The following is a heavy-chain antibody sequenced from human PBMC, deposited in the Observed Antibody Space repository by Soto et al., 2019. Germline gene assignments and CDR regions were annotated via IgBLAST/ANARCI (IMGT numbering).Heavy chain of an antibody. CDR3: ARDLTVLRFLAWSTSDYYLDS. CDR1: GYTFTSYG. CDR2: ISAYNGNT. D-gene: IGHD3-3*01. V-gene: IGHV1-18*01. Sequence: QVQLVQSGAEVKKPGASVKVSCKASGYTFTSYGISWVRQAPEQGLEWMGWISAYNGNTNYAQKLQGRVTMTTERATSAAYMELRSLRSDDTAVYYSARDLTVLRFLAWSTSDYYLDSGVQGTLVTVSS. J-gene: IGHJ4*02.